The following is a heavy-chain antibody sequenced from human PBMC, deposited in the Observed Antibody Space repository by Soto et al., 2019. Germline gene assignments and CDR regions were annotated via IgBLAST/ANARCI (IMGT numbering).Heavy chain of an antibody. CDR3: ARVTISDYYYYGMDV. CDR1: GGTFSSYA. D-gene: IGHD3-3*01. Sequence: QVQLVQSGAEVKKPGSSVKVSCKASGGTFSSYAISWVRQAPGQGLEWMGGIIPIFGTANYAQKFQGRVTIXXDXSXTPAYMELSSLRSEDTAVYYCARVTISDYYYYGMDVWGQGTTVTVSS. CDR2: IIPIFGTA. J-gene: IGHJ6*02. V-gene: IGHV1-69*12.